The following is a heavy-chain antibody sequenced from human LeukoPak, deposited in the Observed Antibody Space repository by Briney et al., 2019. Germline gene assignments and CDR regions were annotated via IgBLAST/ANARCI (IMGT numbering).Heavy chain of an antibody. CDR3: ARVSVVEYYYYGMDV. J-gene: IGHJ6*02. Sequence: ASVNVSCKASGYTFTSYAMNWVRQAPGQGLEWMGWISAYNGNTNYAQKLQGRVTMTTDTSTSTAYMELRSLRSDDTAVYYCARVSVVEYYYYGMDVWGQGTTVTVSS. D-gene: IGHD2-2*01. CDR2: ISAYNGNT. V-gene: IGHV1-18*01. CDR1: GYTFTSYA.